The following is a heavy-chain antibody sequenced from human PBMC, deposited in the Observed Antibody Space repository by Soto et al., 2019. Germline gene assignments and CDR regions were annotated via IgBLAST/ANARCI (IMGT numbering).Heavy chain of an antibody. J-gene: IGHJ6*02. V-gene: IGHV1-3*01. Sequence: QVQLVQSGAEVKKPGASVTVSCKSSGYTFSNYALHWVRQAPGQRLAWLGWINAGNGYTQYSQNFQGRVTITRDTSATTAYMEMISLRYEDTALYYCARVLDCSGGRCLEYYYYGWDVWGQGTTVTVSS. CDR3: ARVLDCSGGRCLEYYYYGWDV. D-gene: IGHD2-15*01. CDR2: INAGNGYT. CDR1: GYTFSNYA.